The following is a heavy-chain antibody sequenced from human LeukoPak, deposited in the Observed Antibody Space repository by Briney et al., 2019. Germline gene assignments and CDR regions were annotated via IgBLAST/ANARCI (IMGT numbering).Heavy chain of an antibody. CDR2: ISAGSGNT. CDR3: VRDGVGAPPFDY. Sequence: PGGSLRLSCAASGFTFSTYAMSWVRQAPGKGLEWVSTISAGSGNTYYAASVKGRFTISRDNSKNTLYLQMSSLRAEDTAVYYCVRDGVGAPPFDYWGQGTLVTVSS. CDR1: GFTFSTYA. V-gene: IGHV3-23*01. J-gene: IGHJ4*02. D-gene: IGHD1-26*01.